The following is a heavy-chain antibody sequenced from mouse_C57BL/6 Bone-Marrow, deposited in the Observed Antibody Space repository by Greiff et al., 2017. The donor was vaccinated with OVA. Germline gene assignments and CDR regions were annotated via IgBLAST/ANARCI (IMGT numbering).Heavy chain of an antibody. J-gene: IGHJ4*01. D-gene: IGHD4-1*01. CDR3: ARWNWVYAMDY. Sequence: QVQLQQSGPELVKPGASVKLSCKASGYAFSSSWMNWVKQRPGKGLEWIGRIYPGDGNTTYNGKFKGKATLTADKSSSTAYMQLSSLTSEDSAVYFCARWNWVYAMDYWGQGTSVTVSS. CDR2: IYPGDGNT. V-gene: IGHV1-82*01. CDR1: GYAFSSSW.